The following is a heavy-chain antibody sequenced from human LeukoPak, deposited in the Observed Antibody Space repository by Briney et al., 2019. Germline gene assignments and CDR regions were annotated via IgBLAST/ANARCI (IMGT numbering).Heavy chain of an antibody. Sequence: PSETLSLTCTVSGGSISSYYWSWIRQPPGKGLEWIGEINHSGSTNYNPSLKSRVTISVDTSKNQFSLKLSSVTAADTAVYYCARHQRYNWNDGGWFDPWGQGTLVTVSS. V-gene: IGHV4-34*01. D-gene: IGHD1-1*01. J-gene: IGHJ5*02. CDR3: ARHQRYNWNDGGWFDP. CDR2: INHSGST. CDR1: GGSISSYY.